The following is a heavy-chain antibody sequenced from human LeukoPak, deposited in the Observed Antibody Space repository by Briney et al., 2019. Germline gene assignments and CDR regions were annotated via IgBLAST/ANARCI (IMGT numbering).Heavy chain of an antibody. V-gene: IGHV4-59*12. D-gene: IGHD6-6*01. CDR2: IYYSGST. Sequence: SETLSLTCTVSGGSISSYYWSWIRQPPGKGLEWIGYIYYSGSTNYNPSLKSRVTMSVDTSKNQFSLKLSSVTAADMAVYYCARKQYSSSSSWFDPWGQGTLVTVSS. J-gene: IGHJ5*02. CDR3: ARKQYSSSSSWFDP. CDR1: GGSISSYY.